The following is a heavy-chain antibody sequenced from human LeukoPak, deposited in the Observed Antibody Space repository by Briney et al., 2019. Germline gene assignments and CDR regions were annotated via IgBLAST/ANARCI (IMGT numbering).Heavy chain of an antibody. CDR1: GYTFTSYD. V-gene: IGHV1-8*03. J-gene: IGHJ4*02. D-gene: IGHD3/OR15-3a*01. CDR3: ARVGLYDVEDY. CDR2: MNPNNGNT. Sequence: GASVKVSCKASGYTFTSYDINWVRQATGQGLEWMGWMNPNNGNTGYAHKFQGRVTITRDTSISTAYMELSSLTSEDAAVYYCARVGLYDVEDYWGQGTLVAVSS.